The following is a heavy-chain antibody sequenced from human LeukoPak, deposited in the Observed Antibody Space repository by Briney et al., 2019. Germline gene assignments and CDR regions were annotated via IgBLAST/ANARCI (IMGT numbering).Heavy chain of an antibody. D-gene: IGHD3-10*01. V-gene: IGHV3-30*03. J-gene: IGHJ4*02. CDR1: GFTFSSYG. CDR3: ARQRFGQYFDY. Sequence: GRSLRLSCAASGFTFSSYGMHWVRQAPGKGLEWVAVISYDGSNKYYADSVKGRFTISRDNSKNTLYLQMNSLRAEDTAVYYCARQRFGQYFDYWGQGTLVTVSS. CDR2: ISYDGSNK.